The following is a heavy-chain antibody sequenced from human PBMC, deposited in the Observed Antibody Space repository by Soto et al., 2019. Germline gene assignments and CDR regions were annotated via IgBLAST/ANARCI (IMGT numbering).Heavy chain of an antibody. V-gene: IGHV1-69*01. D-gene: IGHD6-19*01. J-gene: IGHJ3*01. CDR3: ARGGTSGWLKGAYDV. Sequence: QVQLVQSGAEVKKPGSSVKVSCKASGGTLSKHAITWVRWAPGQGLEWLGGIIPMFGIPNYPQKFQGRVTISADDSTNTSHMELNSLTSEDTAIYYCARGGTSGWLKGAYDVWGQGTMVTVS. CDR2: IIPMFGIP. CDR1: GGTLSKHA.